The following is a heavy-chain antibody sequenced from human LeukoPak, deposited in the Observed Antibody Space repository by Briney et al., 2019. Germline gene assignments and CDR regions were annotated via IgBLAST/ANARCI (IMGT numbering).Heavy chain of an antibody. CDR2: ISSNGGRT. CDR3: TRGTSACGLHY. D-gene: IGHD2-2*01. Sequence: GGSLRLSCSASGFTFSSYAMHWVRQAPGKGLEYVSLISSNGGRTSYAESVKGRFTISRDSSKNTLYLQMSGLRAEDTAVYYCTRGTSACGLHYRGQGALVTVAS. V-gene: IGHV3-64D*09. J-gene: IGHJ4*02. CDR1: GFTFSSYA.